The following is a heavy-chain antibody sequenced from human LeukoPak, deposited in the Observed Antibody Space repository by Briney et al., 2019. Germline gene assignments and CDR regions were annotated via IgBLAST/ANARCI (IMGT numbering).Heavy chain of an antibody. CDR1: GFTFSSYS. J-gene: IGHJ3*02. Sequence: GGSLRLSCAASGFTFSSYSMNWVRQAPGKGLEWVSSISSSSSYIYYADSVKGRFTISRDNAKNSLYLQMNSLRAEDTAVYYCASLDTGGAFDIWGQGTMVTVSS. V-gene: IGHV3-21*01. CDR3: ASLDTGGAFDI. D-gene: IGHD5-18*01. CDR2: ISSSSSYI.